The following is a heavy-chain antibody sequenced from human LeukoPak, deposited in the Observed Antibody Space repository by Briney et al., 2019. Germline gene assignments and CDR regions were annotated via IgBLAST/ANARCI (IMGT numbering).Heavy chain of an antibody. Sequence: GESLKISCKGSGYSFTSYWIGWVRQMPGKGLEWMGIIYPGDSDTRYSPSFQGQVTISADKSISTAYLQWSSLKASDTAMYYCARAGCSSTSCYTGMNWFDPWGQGTLVTVSS. CDR3: ARAGCSSTSCYTGMNWFDP. V-gene: IGHV5-51*01. D-gene: IGHD2-2*02. CDR1: GYSFTSYW. J-gene: IGHJ5*02. CDR2: IYPGDSDT.